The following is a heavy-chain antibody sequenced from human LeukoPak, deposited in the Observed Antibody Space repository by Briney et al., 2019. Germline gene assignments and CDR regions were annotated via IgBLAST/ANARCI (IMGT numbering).Heavy chain of an antibody. CDR3: ARAAAGKYYYYYMDV. J-gene: IGHJ6*03. Sequence: SETLSLTSTVSGGSISSYYWSWLRQPPGKGLEGIGYIYTSESTNYNPSLKSRVTISIDTSKNQFSLKLSSVTAADTAVYYCARAAAGKYYYYYMDVWGKGTTVTVSS. V-gene: IGHV4-4*09. D-gene: IGHD6-13*01. CDR2: IYTSEST. CDR1: GGSISSYY.